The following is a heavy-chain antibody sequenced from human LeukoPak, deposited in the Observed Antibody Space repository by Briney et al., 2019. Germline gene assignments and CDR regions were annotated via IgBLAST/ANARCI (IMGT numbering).Heavy chain of an antibody. Sequence: GGSLRLSCAASGFRFSSYSMNWVRQAPGKGLGWVSYISHTGSTMSYADSVKGRFTISRDNARNSLHLQMNSLRAEDTAVYYCAIPPLSGTGSSRPLAEIDVWGQGTTVIVSS. CDR1: GFRFSSYS. CDR3: AIPPLSGTGSSRPLAEIDV. CDR2: ISHTGSTM. V-gene: IGHV3-48*04. D-gene: IGHD3-10*01. J-gene: IGHJ6*02.